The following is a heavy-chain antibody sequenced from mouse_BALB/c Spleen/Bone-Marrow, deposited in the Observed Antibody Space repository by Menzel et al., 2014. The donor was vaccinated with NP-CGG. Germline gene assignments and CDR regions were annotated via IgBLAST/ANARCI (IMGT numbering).Heavy chain of an antibody. J-gene: IGHJ4*01. V-gene: IGHV1-18*01. CDR3: ARSGSSAHYYTMDY. CDR1: GYSFTGYT. Sequence: VQLKESGPELVKPGTSMKISCKASGYSFTGYTMNWVKQSHGKNLEWIGLINPYNGGTSNNQNFKGKATFSVDKSSNTAYMELLSLTSEDYAVYYCARSGSSAHYYTMDYWGLGTSVTVSS. D-gene: IGHD1-2*01. CDR2: INPYNGGT.